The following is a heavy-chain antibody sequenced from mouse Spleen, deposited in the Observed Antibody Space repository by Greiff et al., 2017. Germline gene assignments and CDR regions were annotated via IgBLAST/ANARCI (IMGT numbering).Heavy chain of an antibody. CDR1: GFNIKDDY. CDR3: TTGDGYSFDY. Sequence: VQLQQSGAELVRPGASVKLSCTASGFNIKDDYMHWVKQRPEQGLEWIGWIDPENGDTEYASKFQGKATITADTSSNTAYLQLSSLTSEDTAVYYCTTGDGYSFDYWGQGTTLTVSS. CDR2: IDPENGDT. V-gene: IGHV14-4*01. J-gene: IGHJ2*01. D-gene: IGHD2-3*01.